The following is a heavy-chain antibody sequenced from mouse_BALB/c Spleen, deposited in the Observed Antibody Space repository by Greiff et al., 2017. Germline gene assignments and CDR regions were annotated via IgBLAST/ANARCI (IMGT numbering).Heavy chain of an antibody. CDR1: GYSITSGYY. J-gene: IGHJ4*01. V-gene: IGHV3-6*02. Sequence: EVQLQESGPGLVKPSQSLSLTCSVTGYSITSGYYWNWIRQFPGNKLEWMGYISYDGSNNYNPSLKNRISITRDTSKNQFFLKLNSVTTEDTATYYCARGGLLRYYAMDYWGQGTSVTVSS. CDR3: ARGGLLRYYAMDY. D-gene: IGHD2-3*01. CDR2: ISYDGSN.